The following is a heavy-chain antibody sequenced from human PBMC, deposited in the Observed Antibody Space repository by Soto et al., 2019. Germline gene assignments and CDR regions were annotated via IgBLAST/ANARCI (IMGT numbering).Heavy chain of an antibody. CDR1: GGSISSGGYS. V-gene: IGHV4-30-2*01. CDR3: ARDTAFP. Sequence: QLQLQESGSGLVKPSQTLSLTCAVSGGSISSGGYSWSWIRQPPAKGLEWIGYIYHSGSTYYNPSLNSRVTISVDRSKNHYPLKLSSVTAAVTAVYYCARDTAFPWGQGTLVTVSS. CDR2: IYHSGST. J-gene: IGHJ5*02. D-gene: IGHD4-17*01.